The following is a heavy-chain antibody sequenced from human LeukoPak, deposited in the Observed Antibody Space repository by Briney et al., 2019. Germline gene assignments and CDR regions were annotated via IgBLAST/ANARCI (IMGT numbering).Heavy chain of an antibody. CDR2: IIPIFGIA. D-gene: IGHD2-15*01. Sequence: ASVKVSCKASGGTFSSYAISWVRQAPGQGREWMGRIIPIFGIANYAQKFQGRVTITADKSTSTAYMKLSSLRSEDTAVYYCARDVDIVVVVAASQKGHNWFDPWGQGTLVTVSS. CDR1: GGTFSSYA. CDR3: ARDVDIVVVVAASQKGHNWFDP. J-gene: IGHJ5*02. V-gene: IGHV1-69*04.